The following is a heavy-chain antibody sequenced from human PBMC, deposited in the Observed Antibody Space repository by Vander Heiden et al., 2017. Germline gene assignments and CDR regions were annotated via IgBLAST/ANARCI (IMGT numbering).Heavy chain of an antibody. CDR3: ARLSANYDGTDWHFDL. CDR1: GYTFRNYW. J-gene: IGHJ2*01. Sequence: EVQLVPSGAEVKKPGESLKISCKGSGYTFRNYWINWVRQKPGKGLEWLGRIDPSDSYTNYSPSCQGHVTISVDNSISTAYLQWGSLKASDSGMYFCARLSANYDGTDWHFDLWGRGTLVTVSS. CDR2: IDPSDSYT. V-gene: IGHV5-10-1*03. D-gene: IGHD1-7*01.